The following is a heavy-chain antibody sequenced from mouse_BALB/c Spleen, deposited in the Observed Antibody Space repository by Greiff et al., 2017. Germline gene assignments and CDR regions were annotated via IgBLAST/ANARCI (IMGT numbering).Heavy chain of an antibody. CDR3: AHYGSSYRYAMDY. J-gene: IGHJ4*01. V-gene: IGHV14-3*02. CDR2: IDPANGNT. D-gene: IGHD1-1*01. Sequence: EVKLVESGAELVKPGASVKLSCTASGFNIKDTYMHWVKQRPEQGLEWIGRIDPANGNTKYDPKFQGKATITADTSSNTAYLQLSSLTSEDTAVYYCAHYGSSYRYAMDYWGQGTSVTVSS. CDR1: GFNIKDTY.